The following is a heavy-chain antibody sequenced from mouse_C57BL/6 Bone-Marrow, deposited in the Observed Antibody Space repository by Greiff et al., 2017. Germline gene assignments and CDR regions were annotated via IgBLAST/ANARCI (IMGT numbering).Heavy chain of an antibody. CDR3: ARKVTYYAMDY. CDR1: GYTFTSYW. Sequence: QVQLQQPGAELVRPGSSVTLSCKASGYTFTSYWMDWVKQRPGQGLEWIGNIYPSDSETHYNQKFKDKATLTVDKSSSTAYMQLSSLTSEDSAVYYCARKVTYYAMDYWGQGTSVTVSS. J-gene: IGHJ4*01. CDR2: IYPSDSET. D-gene: IGHD2-13*01. V-gene: IGHV1-61*01.